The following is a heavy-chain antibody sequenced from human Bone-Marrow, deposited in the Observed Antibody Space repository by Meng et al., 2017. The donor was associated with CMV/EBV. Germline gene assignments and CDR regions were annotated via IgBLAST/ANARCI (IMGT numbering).Heavy chain of an antibody. Sequence: LPLNCAASGFTFSSNYMSWVRQAPGKGPVWVSRINSDGSSTSYADSVKGRFTIYRDNAKNTLHLQMNSLSAEDTAVDYCARGVNRVPLYDPVDYWGQGTLVTVSS. J-gene: IGHJ4*02. V-gene: IGHV3-74*01. CDR3: ARGVNRVPLYDPVDY. CDR1: GFTFSSNY. D-gene: IGHD3-3*01. CDR2: INSDGSST.